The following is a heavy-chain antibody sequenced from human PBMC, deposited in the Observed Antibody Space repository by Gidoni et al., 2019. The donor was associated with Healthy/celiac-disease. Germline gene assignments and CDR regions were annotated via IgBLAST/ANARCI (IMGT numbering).Heavy chain of an antibody. CDR1: GGSISSSSYY. CDR3: ARDIAARLYINGMDV. Sequence: QLQLQESGPGLVKPSETLSLTCTGAGGSISSSSYYWGWIRQPPGKGLEWIGSFYYSGSTYYNPSIKSRVTISVDTSKNQFSLNLSSVTAADAAVYYCARDIAARLYINGMDVWGQGTTVTVSS. D-gene: IGHD6-6*01. V-gene: IGHV4-39*07. CDR2: FYYSGST. J-gene: IGHJ6*02.